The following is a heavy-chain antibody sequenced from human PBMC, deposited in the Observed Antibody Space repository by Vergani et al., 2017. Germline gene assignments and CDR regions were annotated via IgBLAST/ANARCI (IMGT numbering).Heavy chain of an antibody. Sequence: EVQLLESGGGLVQPGGSLRLSCAASGFTFSSYAMSWVRQAPGKGLEWVSAISGSGGSTCYADSVKGRFTISRDNSKNTLYLQMNNLRAEDTAVYYCAKMPWDGYNFGYWGQGTLVTVSS. CDR1: GFTFSSYA. V-gene: IGHV3-23*01. CDR3: AKMPWDGYNFGY. J-gene: IGHJ4*02. D-gene: IGHD5-24*01. CDR2: ISGSGGST.